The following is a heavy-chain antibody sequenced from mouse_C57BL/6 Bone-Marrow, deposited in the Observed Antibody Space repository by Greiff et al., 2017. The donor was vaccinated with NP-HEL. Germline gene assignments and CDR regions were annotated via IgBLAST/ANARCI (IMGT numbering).Heavy chain of an antibody. J-gene: IGHJ3*01. D-gene: IGHD1-1*01. CDR1: GFSLTSYA. Sequence: VQLQQSGPGLVAPSQSLSITCTVSGFSLTSYAISWVRQPPGKGLEWLGVIWTGGGTNYNSALKSRLSISKDNSKSQVFLKMNSLQTDDTARYYCAYSPPSLRGFAYWGQGTLVTVSA. CDR2: IWTGGGT. CDR3: AYSPPSLRGFAY. V-gene: IGHV2-9-1*01.